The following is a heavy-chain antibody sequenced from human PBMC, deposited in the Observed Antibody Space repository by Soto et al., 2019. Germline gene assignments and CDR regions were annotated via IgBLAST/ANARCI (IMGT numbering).Heavy chain of an antibody. J-gene: IGHJ4*02. D-gene: IGHD6-19*01. Sequence: QITLKASGPTLVNPTQTLTLTCTFSGFSLSSTRMAVGWIRQPPGKALEWLALIYWDDDKRYSPFLKSRLTITKDTSKNQVVLTMSNMYPVDTARYYCAHIVVAGLGYYFDYWGQGTLVTVSS. V-gene: IGHV2-5*02. CDR2: IYWDDDK. CDR1: GFSLSSTRMA. CDR3: AHIVVAGLGYYFDY.